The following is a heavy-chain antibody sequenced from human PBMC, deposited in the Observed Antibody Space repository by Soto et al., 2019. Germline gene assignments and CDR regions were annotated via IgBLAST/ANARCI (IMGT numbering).Heavy chain of an antibody. CDR2: IIPIFGTA. J-gene: IGHJ3*02. Sequence: SVKVSCKASGGTFSSYAISWVRQAPGQGIEWMGGIIPIFGTANYAQKFQGRVTITADASTSTAYMELSSLRSEDTAVYYCASGVSWRGPDRLDAFDIWGQGTMDTVSS. D-gene: IGHD3-3*01. CDR3: ASGVSWRGPDRLDAFDI. V-gene: IGHV1-69*13. CDR1: GGTFSSYA.